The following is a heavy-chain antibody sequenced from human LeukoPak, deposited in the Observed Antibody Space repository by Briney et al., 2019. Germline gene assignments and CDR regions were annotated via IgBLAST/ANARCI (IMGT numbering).Heavy chain of an antibody. D-gene: IGHD1-26*01. Sequence: ASVKVSCKASGYTFTSYGISWVRQAPGQGLEWMGWISAYNGNTNYAQKLQGRVTMTTDTSTGTAYMELRSLRSDDTAVYYCARVWWELGPFDYWGQGTLVTVSS. CDR2: ISAYNGNT. J-gene: IGHJ4*02. CDR1: GYTFTSYG. CDR3: ARVWWELGPFDY. V-gene: IGHV1-18*01.